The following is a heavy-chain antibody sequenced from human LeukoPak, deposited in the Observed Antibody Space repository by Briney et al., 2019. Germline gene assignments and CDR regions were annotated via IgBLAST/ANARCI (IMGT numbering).Heavy chain of an antibody. CDR3: ARSGPNSGWYPLFDY. Sequence: SETLSLTCTVSGGSISSSSYYWGWIRPPPGKGLEWIGSIYYSGSTYYNPSLKSRVTISVDTSKNQFSLKLSSVTAADTAVYYCARSGPNSGWYPLFDYWGQGTLVTVSS. CDR1: GGSISSSSYY. CDR2: IYYSGST. J-gene: IGHJ4*02. D-gene: IGHD6-19*01. V-gene: IGHV4-39*01.